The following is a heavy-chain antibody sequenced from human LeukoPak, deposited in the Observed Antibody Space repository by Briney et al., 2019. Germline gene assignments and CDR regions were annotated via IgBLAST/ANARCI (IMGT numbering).Heavy chain of an antibody. CDR2: TNLHGTTV. D-gene: IGHD5-18*01. Sequence: GGSLRLSCAVSGLSFSNYWMHWVRQAPGKGLVWVARTNLHGTTVDYADSVKGRFTISRDNAKNTLFLQMNSLRAEDTVVYYCASGYTYVRLGDHWGQGTLVTVSS. J-gene: IGHJ4*02. CDR3: ASGYTYVRLGDH. V-gene: IGHV3-74*01. CDR1: GLSFSNYW.